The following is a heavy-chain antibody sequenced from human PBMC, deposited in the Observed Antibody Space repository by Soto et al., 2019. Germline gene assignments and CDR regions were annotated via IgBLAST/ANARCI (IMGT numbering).Heavy chain of an antibody. V-gene: IGHV1-69*01. J-gene: IGHJ6*02. CDR1: GGTFGSYA. Sequence: QVQLVQSGAEVKKPGSSVKVSCKASGGTFGSYAITGVRRAPGHGLEWLGGIIPILNSPAYAQKFQARVVITADDSTNTAYMELNSLRFDDTAVYYCAREAPYCTSATCPKFYDMDVWGQRTTVTVAS. D-gene: IGHD2-2*01. CDR3: AREAPYCTSATCPKFYDMDV. CDR2: IIPILNSP.